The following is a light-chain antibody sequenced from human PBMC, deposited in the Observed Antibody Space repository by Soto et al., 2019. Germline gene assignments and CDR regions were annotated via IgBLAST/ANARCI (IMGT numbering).Light chain of an antibody. CDR2: GAS. V-gene: IGKV3-20*01. CDR1: QRMTNNF. Sequence: EIVLTQSPDTLSLSPGERVTLSCRASQRMTNNFLAWFQQKPGLAPRLLIHGASTRASGVPDRLTGVGSGTDFVLTIRRVQPEDFAVSYCQQYGRSPFTFGQGTKLQI. J-gene: IGKJ2*01. CDR3: QQYGRSPFT.